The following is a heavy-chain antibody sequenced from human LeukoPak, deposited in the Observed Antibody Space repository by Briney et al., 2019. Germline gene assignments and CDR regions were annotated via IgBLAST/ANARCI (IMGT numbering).Heavy chain of an antibody. CDR3: ASRSQLFDY. D-gene: IGHD1-1*01. J-gene: IGHJ4*02. Sequence: GGSLRLSCAASGFTFSSSWMSWVRQAPGKGLEWVANIKYDGSETHYVDSVKGRFTISRDNANNSLYLQMNSLRAEDTAVYYCASRSQLFDYWGQGTLVTVSS. CDR1: GFTFSSSW. CDR2: IKYDGSET. V-gene: IGHV3-7*05.